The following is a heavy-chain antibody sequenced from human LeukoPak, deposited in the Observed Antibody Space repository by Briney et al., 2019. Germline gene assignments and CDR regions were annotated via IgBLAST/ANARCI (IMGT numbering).Heavy chain of an antibody. CDR2: ISSSSSYI. D-gene: IGHD3-9*01. CDR3: ARDSTGYYPTYFDC. CDR1: GFTFSSYS. V-gene: IGHV3-21*01. J-gene: IGHJ4*02. Sequence: GGSLRLSCAASGFTFSSYSMNWVRQAPGKGLEWVSSISSSSSYIYYADSVKGRFTISRDNAKNSLYLQMNSLRAEDTAVYYCARDSTGYYPTYFDCWGQGTLVTVSS.